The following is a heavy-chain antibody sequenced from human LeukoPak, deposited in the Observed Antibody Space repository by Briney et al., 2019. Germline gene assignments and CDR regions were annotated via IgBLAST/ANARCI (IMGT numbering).Heavy chain of an antibody. J-gene: IGHJ4*02. CDR3: ARAPRGRNYFGY. D-gene: IGHD1-26*01. V-gene: IGHV4-30-2*01. CDR2: IYHSGST. CDR1: GGSISSGGYS. Sequence: SQTLSLTCAVSGGSISSGGYSWSWIRQPPGKGLEWIGYIYHSGSTYYNPSLKSRVTISVDRSKNQFSLKLSSVTAADTAVYYCARAPRGRNYFGYWGQGTLVTVSS.